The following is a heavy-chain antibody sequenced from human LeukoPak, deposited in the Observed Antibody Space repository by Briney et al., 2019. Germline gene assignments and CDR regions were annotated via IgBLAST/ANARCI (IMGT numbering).Heavy chain of an antibody. Sequence: SETLSLTCAVYGGSFSGYYWSWIRQPPGKGLEWIGEINHSGSTNYNPSLKSRVTISVDTSKNQFSLKLSSVTAADTAVYYCARGRTYDSSGSYYFDYWGQGTLVTVSS. J-gene: IGHJ4*02. D-gene: IGHD3-22*01. V-gene: IGHV4-34*01. CDR2: INHSGST. CDR1: GGSFSGYY. CDR3: ARGRTYDSSGSYYFDY.